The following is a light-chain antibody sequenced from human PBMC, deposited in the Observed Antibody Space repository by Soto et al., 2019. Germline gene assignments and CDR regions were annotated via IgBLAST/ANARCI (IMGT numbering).Light chain of an antibody. Sequence: QSVLTQPASVSGSPGQSITISCTGTSSDIGGSDFVSWYQQHPGKAPKLVMSEVNNRPSGVSSRFSGSKSGNTASLTISGLQAEDEADYYCSSYTSNNTVIFGGGTKLTVL. CDR3: SSYTSNNTVI. CDR2: EVN. CDR1: SSDIGGSDF. J-gene: IGLJ2*01. V-gene: IGLV2-14*01.